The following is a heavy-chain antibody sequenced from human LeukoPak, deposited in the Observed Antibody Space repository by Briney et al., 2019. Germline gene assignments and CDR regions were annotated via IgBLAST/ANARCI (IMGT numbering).Heavy chain of an antibody. CDR2: IYHSGST. Sequence: PSETLSLTCTVSGGSISSGGNYWSWIRQPPGKGLEWIGYIYHSGSTYYNPSLKSRVTISVDRSKNQFSLKLSSVTAADTAVYYCARDRLVVAATSHYYYYMDVWGKGTTVTVSS. V-gene: IGHV4-30-2*01. D-gene: IGHD2-15*01. J-gene: IGHJ6*03. CDR3: ARDRLVVAATSHYYYYMDV. CDR1: GGSISSGGNY.